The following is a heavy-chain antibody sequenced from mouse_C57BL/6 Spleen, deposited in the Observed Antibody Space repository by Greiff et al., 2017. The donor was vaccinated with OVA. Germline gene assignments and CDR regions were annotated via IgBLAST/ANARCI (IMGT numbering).Heavy chain of an antibody. CDR2: ISGGGGNT. Sequence: EVKVVESGGGLVKPGGSLKLSCAASGFTFSSYTMSWVRQTPEKRLEWVATISGGGGNTYYPDSVKGRFTISRDNAKNTLYLQMSSLRSEDTALYYCASHYYGSSYGYWGQGTTLTVSS. V-gene: IGHV5-9*01. CDR1: GFTFSSYT. CDR3: ASHYYGSSYGY. D-gene: IGHD1-1*01. J-gene: IGHJ2*01.